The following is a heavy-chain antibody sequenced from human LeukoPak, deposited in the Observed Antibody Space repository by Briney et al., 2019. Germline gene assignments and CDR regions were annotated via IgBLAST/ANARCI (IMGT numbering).Heavy chain of an antibody. V-gene: IGHV1-18*01. CDR1: GYTFTSYG. D-gene: IGHD3-22*01. J-gene: IGHJ6*03. CDR3: ARDPLYYYDSSGYYVGYYYYYMDV. Sequence: ASVKVSCKASGYTFTSYGISWVRQAPGQGLEWMGWISAYNGNTNYAQKLQGRVTMTTDTSTSTAYMELRSLRSDDTAVYYCARDPLYYYDSSGYYVGYYYYYMDVWGKGTTVTISS. CDR2: ISAYNGNT.